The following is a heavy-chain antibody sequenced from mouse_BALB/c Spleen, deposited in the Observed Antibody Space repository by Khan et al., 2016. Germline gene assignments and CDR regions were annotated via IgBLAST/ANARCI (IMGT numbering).Heavy chain of an antibody. V-gene: IGHV14-3*02. J-gene: IGHJ2*01. CDR2: IDPANGNT. Sequence: VQLQQSGAELVKSRASVKLSCTASGCNIKDTYMHWVKQRPEQGLEWIGRIDPANGNTKYDPKFQGKATITADTSSNTAYLQLSSLAAENTSNYYCARRGYDGSIDYWGQGTTLTVSS. CDR3: ARRGYDGSIDY. D-gene: IGHD1-1*01. CDR1: GCNIKDTY.